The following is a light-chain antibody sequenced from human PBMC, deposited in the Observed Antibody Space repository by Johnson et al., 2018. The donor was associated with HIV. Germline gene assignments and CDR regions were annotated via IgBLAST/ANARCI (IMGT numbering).Light chain of an antibody. V-gene: IGLV1-51*02. CDR1: SSNIGNNY. CDR3: GTWDSRRGV. CDR2: ENN. J-gene: IGLJ1*01. Sequence: QSVLTQPPSVSAAPGQKVTISCSGSSSNIGNNYVSWYQQLPGTAPKLLIYENNKRPSGIPDRFPGSKSGTSATLGITGLQTGDEADYYCGTWDSRRGVFGTGTKVTVL.